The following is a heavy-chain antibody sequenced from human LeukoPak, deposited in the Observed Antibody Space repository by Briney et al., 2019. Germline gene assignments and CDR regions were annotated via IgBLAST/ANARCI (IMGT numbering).Heavy chain of an antibody. J-gene: IGHJ3*02. CDR1: GGSISSGSFY. CDR3: ARDLLVDYGDFLPAFDI. Sequence: SQTLSLTCTVSGGSISSGSFYWSWIRQPTGKGLEWIGRIYASGSTNYNPSLKSRVTISVDTSNNQFSLKLSSVTAADTAVYYCARDLLVDYGDFLPAFDIWGLGTMVTVSS. V-gene: IGHV4-61*02. D-gene: IGHD4-17*01. CDR2: IYASGST.